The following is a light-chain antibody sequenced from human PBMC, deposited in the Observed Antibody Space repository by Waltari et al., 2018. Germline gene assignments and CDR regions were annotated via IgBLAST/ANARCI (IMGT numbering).Light chain of an antibody. CDR2: VNSDGSH. CDR3: QTGGHGTWV. V-gene: IGLV4-69*01. CDR1: SGHSSNL. Sequence: QLVLTQSPSASASLGASVKLTCTLSSGHSSNLIAWHQQQPEKGPRYLTKVNSDGSHSKGDEIPDRFSGSSSGAERYLTISSLQSEDEADYYCQTGGHGTWVFGGGTKLTVL. J-gene: IGLJ3*02.